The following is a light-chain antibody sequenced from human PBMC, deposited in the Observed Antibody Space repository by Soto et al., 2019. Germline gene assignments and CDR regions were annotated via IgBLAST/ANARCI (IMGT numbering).Light chain of an antibody. V-gene: IGKV1-5*03. CDR1: QSISSW. J-gene: IGKJ1*01. Sequence: IRITHWRFIMCTSXIPRVPIAXXASQSISSWLAWYQQKPGKAPNLLIYKASHLENGVPSRFSGSGSGTEFTLTISSLQPGDFATYYCQHYNTHPWTFGQGTKVDIK. CDR2: KAS. CDR3: QHYNTHPWT.